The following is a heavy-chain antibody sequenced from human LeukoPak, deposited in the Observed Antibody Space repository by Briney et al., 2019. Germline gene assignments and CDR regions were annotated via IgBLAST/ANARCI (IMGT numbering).Heavy chain of an antibody. Sequence: GGSLRLSCAASGFTFSSYWMSWVREAPGKGRGWVANIKQDGSEKYYVDSVKGRFTISRDNAKNSLYLQMNSLRTEDTAVSYCSSELSPDPYSASWYNYWGQGTLFSVSS. D-gene: IGHD6-13*01. J-gene: IGHJ4*02. V-gene: IGHV3-7*01. CDR2: IKQDGSEK. CDR1: GFTFSSYW. CDR3: SSELSPDPYSASWYNY.